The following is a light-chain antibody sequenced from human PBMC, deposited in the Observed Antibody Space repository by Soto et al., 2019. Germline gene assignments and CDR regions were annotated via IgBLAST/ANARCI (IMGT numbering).Light chain of an antibody. CDR1: QSVDYD. CDR2: AAS. V-gene: IGKV3-11*01. J-gene: IGKJ4*01. Sequence: EIVWTQSPGTVALSPGERATLSCRASQSVDYDLAWYQQKPGQAPRLLIYAASNRATGIPARFSGSGSGTDFTLTISSLEPEDFAVYYCLQRSNWPLTFGGGTKVEIK. CDR3: LQRSNWPLT.